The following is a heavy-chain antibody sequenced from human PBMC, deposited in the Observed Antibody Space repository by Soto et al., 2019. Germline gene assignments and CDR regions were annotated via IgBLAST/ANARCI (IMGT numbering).Heavy chain of an antibody. V-gene: IGHV1-8*01. J-gene: IGHJ5*02. CDR2: MNPNSGNT. CDR3: ARSDPLRFLEWLSNWFDP. CDR1: GYTFTSYD. Sequence: ASVKVSCKASGYTFTSYDINWVRQATGQGLEWMGWMNPNSGNTGYAQKFQGRVTMTRNTSISTAYMELSSLRSEDTAVYYCARSDPLRFLEWLSNWFDPWGQGTLVTVSS. D-gene: IGHD3-3*01.